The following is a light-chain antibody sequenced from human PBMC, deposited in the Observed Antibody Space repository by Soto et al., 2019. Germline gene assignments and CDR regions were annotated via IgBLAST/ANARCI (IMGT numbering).Light chain of an antibody. CDR2: AAS. CDR1: QDIRSW. Sequence: DIQMTQSPSYVSASIGDRVTISCRASQDIRSWLAWYQQKPGKAPKLLIYAASSLQRGVPSRFSGSGSGTNFTLPISSRQAEDFATYYCQQAKSPGAFGQGTKV. CDR3: QQAKSPGA. V-gene: IGKV1D-12*01. J-gene: IGKJ1*01.